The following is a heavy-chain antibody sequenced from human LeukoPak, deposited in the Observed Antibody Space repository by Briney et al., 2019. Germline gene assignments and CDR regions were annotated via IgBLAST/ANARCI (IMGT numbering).Heavy chain of an antibody. CDR1: GYTFTSYA. CDR2: INTNTGNP. CDR3: ARSQSHEYSYRSGSYPYYFDY. D-gene: IGHD3-10*01. Sequence: GASVKVSCKASGYTFTSYAMNWVRQAPGQGLEWMGWINTNTGNPTYAQGFTGRFVFSLDTSVSTAYLQISGLKAEDTAVYYSARSQSHEYSYRSGSYPYYFDYWGQGTLVTVSS. J-gene: IGHJ4*02. V-gene: IGHV7-4-1*02.